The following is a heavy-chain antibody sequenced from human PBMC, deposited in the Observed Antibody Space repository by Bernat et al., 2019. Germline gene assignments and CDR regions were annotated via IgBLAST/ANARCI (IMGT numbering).Heavy chain of an antibody. V-gene: IGHV3-33*01. CDR2: IWYDGSNK. J-gene: IGHJ4*02. CDR3: ARDFQFDSSGWLDY. CDR1: GFTFSSYG. D-gene: IGHD6-19*01. Sequence: QVQLVESGGGVVQPGRSLRLSCAASGFTFSSYGMHWVRQAPGKGLEWVAVIWYDGSNKYYADSVKGRFTISRDNSKNTLYLQMNSLRAEDTAVYYCARDFQFDSSGWLDYWGQGTLVTVCS.